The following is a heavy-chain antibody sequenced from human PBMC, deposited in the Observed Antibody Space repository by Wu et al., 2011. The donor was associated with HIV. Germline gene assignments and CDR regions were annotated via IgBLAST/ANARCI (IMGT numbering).Heavy chain of an antibody. J-gene: IGHJ4*02. CDR3: ARLERGGVVYSNY. CDR2: ISPYNGAT. Sequence: QVQLVQSGAEVKKPGASVKVSCKASDYAFTVYAITWVRQAPGQGLEWMGWISPYNGATNFAQNFQGRVTMTTDTSTTTAYMELRSLRSDDTAVYYCARLERGGVVYSNYWGQGTLVTVSS. V-gene: IGHV1-18*01. CDR1: DYAFTVYA. D-gene: IGHD4-11*01.